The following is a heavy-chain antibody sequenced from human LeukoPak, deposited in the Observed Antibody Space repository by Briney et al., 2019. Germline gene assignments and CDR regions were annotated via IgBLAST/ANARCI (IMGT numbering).Heavy chain of an antibody. CDR2: IYYSGST. CDR3: ARVWEAADNLPPVMPNYYYYYGMDV. D-gene: IGHD3-16*01. J-gene: IGHJ6*02. CDR1: GGSISSYY. Sequence: NPSETLSLTCTVSGGSISSYYWSWIRQPPGKGLEWIGYIYYSGSTNYNPSLKSRVTISVDTSKNQFSLKLSSVTAADTAVYYCARVWEAADNLPPVMPNYYYYYGMDVWGQGTTVTVSS. V-gene: IGHV4-59*01.